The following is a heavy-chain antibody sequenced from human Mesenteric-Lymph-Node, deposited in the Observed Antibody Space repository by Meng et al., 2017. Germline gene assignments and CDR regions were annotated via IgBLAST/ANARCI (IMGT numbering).Heavy chain of an antibody. Sequence: SLKISCAASGFTFDDYAMHWVRQAPGKGLEWVSGVSWNSGSIGYADSVKGRFTISRDNAKNSLYLQMNSLRAEDTALYYCAKDITSYSSSWYFAFDIWGQGTMVTVSS. J-gene: IGHJ3*02. CDR2: VSWNSGSI. D-gene: IGHD6-13*01. V-gene: IGHV3-9*01. CDR1: GFTFDDYA. CDR3: AKDITSYSSSWYFAFDI.